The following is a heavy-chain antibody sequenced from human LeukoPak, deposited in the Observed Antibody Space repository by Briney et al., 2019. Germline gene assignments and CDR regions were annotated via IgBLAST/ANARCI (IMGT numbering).Heavy chain of an antibody. D-gene: IGHD3-10*01. CDR1: GYTFTGYY. J-gene: IGHJ5*02. CDR2: INPNSGGT. Sequence: GASVKVSCKASGYTFTGYYMHWVRQAPGQGLEWMGWINPNSGGTNYAQKFQGRVTMTRDTSISTAYTELSRLRSDDTAVYYCARERYYGSGSYYNRNWFDPWGQGTLVTVSS. V-gene: IGHV1-2*02. CDR3: ARERYYGSGSYYNRNWFDP.